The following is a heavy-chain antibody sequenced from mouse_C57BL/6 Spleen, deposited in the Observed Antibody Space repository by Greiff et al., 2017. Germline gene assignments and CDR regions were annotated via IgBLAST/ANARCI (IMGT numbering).Heavy chain of an antibody. CDR1: GYAFSSYW. CDR3: ARRTDGYYHYYAMDY. D-gene: IGHD2-3*01. J-gene: IGHJ4*01. Sequence: QVQLQQSGAELVKPGASVKISCKASGYAFSSYWMNWVKQRPGKGLEWIGQIYPGDGDTNYNGKFKGKATLTADKSSSTAYMQLSSLTSEDSAVYFCARRTDGYYHYYAMDYWGQGTSVTVSS. CDR2: IYPGDGDT. V-gene: IGHV1-80*01.